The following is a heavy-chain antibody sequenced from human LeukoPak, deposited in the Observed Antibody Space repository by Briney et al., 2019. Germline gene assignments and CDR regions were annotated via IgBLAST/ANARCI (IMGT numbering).Heavy chain of an antibody. CDR3: AKDLGGGSGCYDL. CDR2: ISYDGSNK. D-gene: IGHD6-19*01. J-gene: IGHJ2*01. V-gene: IGHV3-30*18. Sequence: QPGGSLRLSCAASGFTFSSYGMHWVCQAPGKGLEWVAIISYDGSNKYYADSVQGRFTISRDNTKNTLYLQMNSLRAEDTAVYYCAKDLGGGSGCYDLWGRGTLVTVSS. CDR1: GFTFSSYG.